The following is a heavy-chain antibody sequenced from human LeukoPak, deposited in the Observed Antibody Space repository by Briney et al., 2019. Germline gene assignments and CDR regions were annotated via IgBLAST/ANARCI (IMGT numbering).Heavy chain of an antibody. D-gene: IGHD6-13*01. CDR2: IYYSGST. Sequence: SETLSLTCTVSGGSISSSSYYWGWIRQPPGKGLEWIGSIYYSGSTYYNPSLKSRVTISVDTSKNQFSLKLSSVTAADTAVYYCARVVGAAAGTHSDYWGQGTLVTVSS. J-gene: IGHJ4*02. CDR3: ARVVGAAAGTHSDY. V-gene: IGHV4-39*07. CDR1: GGSISSSSYY.